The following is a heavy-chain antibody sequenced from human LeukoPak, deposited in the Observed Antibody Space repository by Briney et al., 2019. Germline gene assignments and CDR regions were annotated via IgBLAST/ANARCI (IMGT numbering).Heavy chain of an antibody. J-gene: IGHJ6*02. Sequence: GASVKVSCKASGGTFSSYAISWVRQAPGQGLEWMGRIIPILGIANYAQKFQGRVTITADKSTSTAYMELSSLRSEDTAVYYCAREVVAGTEGAYYYGMDVWGQGTTVTVSS. V-gene: IGHV1-69*04. D-gene: IGHD6-19*01. CDR2: IIPILGIA. CDR1: GGTFSSYA. CDR3: AREVVAGTEGAYYYGMDV.